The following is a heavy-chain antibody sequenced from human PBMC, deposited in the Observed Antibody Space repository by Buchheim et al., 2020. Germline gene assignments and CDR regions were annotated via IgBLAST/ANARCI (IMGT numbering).Heavy chain of an antibody. CDR3: ASPAAAGKEDFDY. D-gene: IGHD6-13*01. Sequence: QVQLVESGGGVVQPGRSLRLSCAASGFTFSSYAMHWVRQAPGKGLEWVAVISYDGSNKYYADSVKGRFTISRDNSKNTLYLQMNSLRAEDTAVYYCASPAAAGKEDFDYWGQGTL. J-gene: IGHJ4*02. CDR2: ISYDGSNK. V-gene: IGHV3-30-3*01. CDR1: GFTFSSYA.